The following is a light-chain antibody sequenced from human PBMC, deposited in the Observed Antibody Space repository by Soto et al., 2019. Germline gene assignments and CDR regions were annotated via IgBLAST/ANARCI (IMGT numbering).Light chain of an antibody. CDR1: SSNIGKNY. Sequence: QAVVTQPPSASGTPGQRVTISCSGSSSNIGKNYVYWYQQLPGTAPKLLIYRNNQRPSGVPDQFSGSKSGTSASLAISGLRSEDEAEYYCSVWDANRSAWVFGGGTKLTGL. J-gene: IGLJ3*02. CDR2: RNN. V-gene: IGLV1-47*01. CDR3: SVWDANRSAWV.